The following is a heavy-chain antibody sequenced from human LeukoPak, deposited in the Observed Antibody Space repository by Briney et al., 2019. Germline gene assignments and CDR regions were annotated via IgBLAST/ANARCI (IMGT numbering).Heavy chain of an antibody. CDR3: ARRLGRSFDY. J-gene: IGHJ4*02. V-gene: IGHV3-21*01. CDR2: ISSSSYI. D-gene: IGHD2-21*01. Sequence: GGSLRLSCAASGFTFSSCSMNWVRQAPGKGLEWVSSISSSSYIYYADSVKGRFTISRDNAKNSLYLQMNSLRAEDTAVYYCARRLGRSFDYWGQGTLVTVSS. CDR1: GFTFSSCS.